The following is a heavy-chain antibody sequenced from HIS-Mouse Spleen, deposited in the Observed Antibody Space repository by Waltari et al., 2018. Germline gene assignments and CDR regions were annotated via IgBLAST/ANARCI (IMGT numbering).Heavy chain of an antibody. CDR3: AAPGYSSSWYAFDI. J-gene: IGHJ3*02. D-gene: IGHD6-13*01. CDR2: IYYSGST. Sequence: QVQLQESGPGLVKPSETLSLTCTVSGGSISSYYWRWIRQPPGKGLEWIGYIYYSGSTNDNPSLKSRVTISVDTSKTQFSLKLSSVTAADTAVYYCAAPGYSSSWYAFDIWGQGTMVTVSS. CDR1: GGSISSYY. V-gene: IGHV4-59*08.